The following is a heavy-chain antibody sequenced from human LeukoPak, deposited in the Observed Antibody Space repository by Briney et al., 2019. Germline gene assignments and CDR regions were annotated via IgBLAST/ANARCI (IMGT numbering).Heavy chain of an antibody. J-gene: IGHJ6*02. Sequence: GESLRISCKASGYRFPSYWITWVRQMPGKGLEWMGIIYPGDSDTRYSPSFQGQVTISGDKSISTAYLQWSSLKASDTAMYYCARHVPDSSSWSHYYGMDVWGQGTTVTVSS. CDR2: IYPGDSDT. CDR3: ARHVPDSSSWSHYYGMDV. D-gene: IGHD6-13*01. V-gene: IGHV5-51*01. CDR1: GYRFPSYW.